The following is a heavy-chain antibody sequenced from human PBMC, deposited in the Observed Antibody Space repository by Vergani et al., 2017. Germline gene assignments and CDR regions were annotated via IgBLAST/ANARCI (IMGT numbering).Heavy chain of an antibody. CDR3: ARGSGYYYYYDMDV. V-gene: IGHV2-70*01. CDR1: GFSLSTSGMC. J-gene: IGHJ6*03. Sequence: QVTLRESGPALVKPTQTLTLTCTFSGFSLSTSGMCVSWIRQPPGKALEWLALIDWDDDKYYSTSVKTRLTISKDTSKNQVVLTMTNMDPVDTATYYCARGSGYYYYYDMDVWGKGTTVTVSS. CDR2: IDWDDDK. D-gene: IGHD3-3*01.